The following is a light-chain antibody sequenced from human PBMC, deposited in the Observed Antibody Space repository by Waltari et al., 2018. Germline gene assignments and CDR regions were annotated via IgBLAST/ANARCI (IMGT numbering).Light chain of an antibody. CDR2: AAS. V-gene: IGKV1-27*01. Sequence: DIQMTQSPSSLSASVGDRVTITCRASQGIRNYLAWYQHRPGKVPKLLIYAASILQSGVPSRFSGSGSGTEFTLTISSLQPEDVATYYCQKYNSAPANTFGQGTRLEIK. J-gene: IGKJ5*01. CDR3: QKYNSAPANT. CDR1: QGIRNY.